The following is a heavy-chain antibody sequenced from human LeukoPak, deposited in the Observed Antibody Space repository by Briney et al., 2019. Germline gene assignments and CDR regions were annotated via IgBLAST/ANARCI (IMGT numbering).Heavy chain of an antibody. J-gene: IGHJ6*02. CDR2: IVVGSGNA. Sequence: GASVKVSCRASGFNFIGSAMRWVRQARGQRLEWIGWIVVGSGNANYAQKFQERVTITRDMSTSTAYVELSGLRSEDTAVYYCAASYYDFSSGYPTYFDYGMDVWGQGTTVTVSS. CDR3: AASYYDFSSGYPTYFDYGMDV. D-gene: IGHD3-3*01. CDR1: GFNFIGSA. V-gene: IGHV1-58*02.